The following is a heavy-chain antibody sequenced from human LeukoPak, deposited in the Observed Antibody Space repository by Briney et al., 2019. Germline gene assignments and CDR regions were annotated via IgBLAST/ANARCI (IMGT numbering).Heavy chain of an antibody. V-gene: IGHV1-2*02. D-gene: IGHD2-15*01. J-gene: IGHJ6*02. Sequence: ASVKVSCKAYAYTFTGYYVHWVRQAPGQGLEWMGWINPNSGGTNYAQKFQGRVTMTRDTSISTAYMELSRLRSDDTAVYYCARDSEYCSGGSCSYYYYYGMDVWGQGTTVTVSS. CDR3: ARDSEYCSGGSCSYYYYYGMDV. CDR2: INPNSGGT. CDR1: AYTFTGYY.